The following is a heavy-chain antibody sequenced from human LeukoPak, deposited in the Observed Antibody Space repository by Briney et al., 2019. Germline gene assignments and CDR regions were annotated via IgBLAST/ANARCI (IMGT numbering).Heavy chain of an antibody. J-gene: IGHJ5*02. Sequence: PSQTLSLTCTVSGGSISSGGYYWSWIRQHPGKGLEWIGYIYYSGSTYYNPSLKSRVIISVDTSKNQFSLKLSSVTAADTAVYYCARWTTVTTSWFDPWGQGTLVTVSS. V-gene: IGHV4-31*03. CDR3: ARWTTVTTSWFDP. CDR1: GGSISSGGYY. CDR2: IYYSGST. D-gene: IGHD4-17*01.